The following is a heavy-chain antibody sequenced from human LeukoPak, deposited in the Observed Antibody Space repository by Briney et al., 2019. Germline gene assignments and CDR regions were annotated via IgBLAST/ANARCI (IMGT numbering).Heavy chain of an antibody. CDR3: TRDVPYYYDSSGY. Sequence: PGGSLRLSCTASGFTFGDYAMSWVRQAPGKGLEWVGFIRSKAYGGTTEYAASVKGRFTISRDDSKSIAYLQMNSLKTEDTAVYYCTRDVPYYYDSSGYWGQGTLVTVSS. J-gene: IGHJ4*02. CDR2: IRSKAYGGTT. D-gene: IGHD3-22*01. CDR1: GFTFGDYA. V-gene: IGHV3-49*04.